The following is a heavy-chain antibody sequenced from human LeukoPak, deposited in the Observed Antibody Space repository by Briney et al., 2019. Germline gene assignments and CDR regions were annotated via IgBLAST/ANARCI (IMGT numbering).Heavy chain of an antibody. CDR3: ARDLLVVGATYWFDP. CDR1: GYTFTSYG. D-gene: IGHD1-26*01. Sequence: ASVKVSCKASGYTFTSYGISWVRPAPGQGLEWMGWISAYNGNTNYAQKLQGRVTMTTDTSTSTAYMELRSLRSDDTAVYYCARDLLVVGATYWFDPWGQGTLVTVSS. CDR2: ISAYNGNT. V-gene: IGHV1-18*01. J-gene: IGHJ5*02.